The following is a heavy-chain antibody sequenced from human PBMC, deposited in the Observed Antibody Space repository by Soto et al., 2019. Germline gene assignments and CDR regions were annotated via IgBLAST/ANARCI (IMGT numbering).Heavy chain of an antibody. CDR1: GGTFSSYA. CDR2: IIPIFGTA. J-gene: IGHJ6*02. CDR3: ARPWDMSIVLVPAATRIAARLGHYYYGMDV. D-gene: IGHD2-2*01. V-gene: IGHV1-69*12. Sequence: QVQLVQSGAEVKKPGSSVKVSCKASGGTFSSYAISWVRQAPGQGLEWMGGIIPIFGTANYAQKFQGRVTITADESTSTAYMERSSLRSEDTAVYYCARPWDMSIVLVPAATRIAARLGHYYYGMDVWGQGTTVTVSS.